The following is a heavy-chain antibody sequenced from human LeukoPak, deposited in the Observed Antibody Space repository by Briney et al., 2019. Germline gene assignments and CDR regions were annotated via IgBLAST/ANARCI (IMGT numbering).Heavy chain of an antibody. J-gene: IGHJ4*02. CDR3: AGGSSTDSYYFDY. CDR1: GFTFSSYG. D-gene: IGHD2-2*01. V-gene: IGHV3-33*01. Sequence: GGSLRLSCVASGFTFSSYGMHWVRQAPGKGLEWVAVIWYDGSNKYYGDSVKGRFTISRVNSKNTLYLQMNSLRAEDTAVYFCAGGSSTDSYYFDYWGQGTLVTVSS. CDR2: IWYDGSNK.